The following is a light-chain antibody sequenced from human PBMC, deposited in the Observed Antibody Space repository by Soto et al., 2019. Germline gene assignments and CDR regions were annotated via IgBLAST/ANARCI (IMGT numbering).Light chain of an antibody. J-gene: IGLJ1*01. V-gene: IGLV1-40*01. CDR1: SSNIGARYD. CDR2: GNS. CDR3: QSYDSNLRGYV. Sequence: QSVLTQPPSVSGAPGRRVTISCTGSSSNIGARYDVHWYQQLPGAAPKVVIYGNSNRPSGVPDRFSGSKSGTSAALAITGLQAEDEADYYCQSYDSNLRGYVFGTGTKLTVL.